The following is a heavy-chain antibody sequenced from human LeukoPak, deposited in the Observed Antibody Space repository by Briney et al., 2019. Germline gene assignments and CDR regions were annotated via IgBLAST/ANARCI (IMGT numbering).Heavy chain of an antibody. CDR1: GFTFSRYG. D-gene: IGHD5-18*01. V-gene: IGHV3-30*18. CDR2: ISYDGSEK. CDR3: AKDGQPGYSYGYMDY. Sequence: GGSLRLSCAASGFTFSRYGIHWVRQAPGKGLEWVAVISYDGSEKYYADSVKGRFTISRDNSKNTVHLQMSSLSAEDTAMYYCAKDGQPGYSYGYMDYWGQGTLVTVSS. J-gene: IGHJ4*02.